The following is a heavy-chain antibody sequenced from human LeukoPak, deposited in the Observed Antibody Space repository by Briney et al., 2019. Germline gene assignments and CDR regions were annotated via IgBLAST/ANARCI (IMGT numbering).Heavy chain of an antibody. V-gene: IGHV1-2*02. CDR3: ARQGVVFPTDYYYMDV. Sequence: GASVKVSCKASGYTFTGYYMHWVRQAPGQGLEWMGWINPNSGGTNYAQKFQGRVTMTRDTSSSTAYMEVSRLRSEDTAVYYCARQGVVFPTDYYYMDVWGKGTTVTVSS. J-gene: IGHJ6*03. D-gene: IGHD3-3*01. CDR1: GYTFTGYY. CDR2: INPNSGGT.